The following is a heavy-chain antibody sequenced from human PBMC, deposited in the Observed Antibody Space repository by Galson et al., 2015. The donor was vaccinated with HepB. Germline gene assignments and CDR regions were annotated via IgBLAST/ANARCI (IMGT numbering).Heavy chain of an antibody. D-gene: IGHD2-2*01. CDR2: IIPIFGTA. J-gene: IGHJ4*02. Sequence: SVKVSCKASGGTFSSYAICWVRQAPGQGLEWMGGIIPIFGTANYAQKFQGRVTITADESTSTAYMELSSLRSEDTAVYYCARGAYCSSTSCPPFYWGQGTLVTVSS. CDR1: GGTFSSYA. V-gene: IGHV1-69*13. CDR3: ARGAYCSSTSCPPFY.